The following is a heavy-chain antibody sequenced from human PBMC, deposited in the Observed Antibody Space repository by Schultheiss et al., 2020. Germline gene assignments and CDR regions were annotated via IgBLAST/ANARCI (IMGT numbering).Heavy chain of an antibody. CDR1: GFTFSSYA. Sequence: GGSLRLSCAASGFTFSSYAMSWVRQAPGKGLEWVSAISGSGGSTYYADSVKGRFTISRDNSKNTLYLQMNSLRAEDTAVYYCAAWGYSSSDPNPYFDYWGQGTLVTVSS. D-gene: IGHD6-13*01. V-gene: IGHV3-23*01. J-gene: IGHJ4*02. CDR3: AAWGYSSSDPNPYFDY. CDR2: ISGSGGST.